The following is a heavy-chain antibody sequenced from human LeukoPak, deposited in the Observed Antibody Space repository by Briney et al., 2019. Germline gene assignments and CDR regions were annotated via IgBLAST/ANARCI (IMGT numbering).Heavy chain of an antibody. Sequence: GGSLRLSCAASGFTFSSYWMSWVRQAPGKGLEWVANIKQDGSEKYYVDSVKGRFTISRDNAKKSLYLQMNSLRAEDTAVFYRARDRDNITCPHDHWGQGTLVTVSS. CDR3: ARDRDNITCPHDH. CDR1: GFTFSSYW. D-gene: IGHD2/OR15-2a*01. CDR2: IKQDGSEK. J-gene: IGHJ4*02. V-gene: IGHV3-7*05.